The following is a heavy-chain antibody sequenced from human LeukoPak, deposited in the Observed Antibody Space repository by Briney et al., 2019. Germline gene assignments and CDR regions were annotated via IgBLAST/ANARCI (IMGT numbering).Heavy chain of an antibody. D-gene: IGHD6-19*01. CDR2: IYHSGST. Sequence: PSETLSLTCAVSGGSISSSNWWSWVRQPPGEGLEWIGAIYHSGSTNYNPSVKSRVTISVDKSKNHFSLKLSSVTAADTAVYYCARPAAGTWYFDYWGQGTLVTVSS. J-gene: IGHJ4*02. CDR3: ARPAAGTWYFDY. V-gene: IGHV4-4*02. CDR1: GGSISSSNW.